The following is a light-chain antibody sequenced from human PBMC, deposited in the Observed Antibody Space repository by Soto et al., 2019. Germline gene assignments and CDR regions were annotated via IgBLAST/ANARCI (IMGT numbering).Light chain of an antibody. J-gene: IGKJ1*01. CDR1: RSISSW. CDR3: QQHSNSPWT. Sequence: DNQMTLSPSTLSASVRDRVTITCRASRSISSWLAWYQQKPGKAPKLLIYDASSLESGVPSRFSGSGSGTEFTLTISSLQPDDFATYYCQQHSNSPWTSCQGTKVDVK. CDR2: DAS. V-gene: IGKV1-5*01.